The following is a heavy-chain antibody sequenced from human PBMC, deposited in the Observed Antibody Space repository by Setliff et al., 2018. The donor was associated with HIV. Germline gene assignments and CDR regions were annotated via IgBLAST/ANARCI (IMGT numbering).Heavy chain of an antibody. V-gene: IGHV3-21*01. J-gene: IGHJ4*02. D-gene: IGHD3-9*01. CDR3: AKNDILTGYYKGVDY. CDR2: ITIGRGDV. Sequence: PGGSLRLSCAASGFTFRNYQMNWVRQAPGKGLEWVSSITIGRGDVFYADSVQGRFTIFRDNDKNSLYLQMNSLRAEDTAVYYCAKNDILTGYYKGVDYWGQGTLVTVSS. CDR1: GFTFRNYQ.